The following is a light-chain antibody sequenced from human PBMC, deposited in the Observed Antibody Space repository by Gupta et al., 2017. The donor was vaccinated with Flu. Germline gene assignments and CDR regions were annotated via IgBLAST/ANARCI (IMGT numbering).Light chain of an antibody. Sequence: RATLSCRASQSVNSFLAWYQQKPGLPPRLLIYDTSKRAADIPARFSGSGSGTDFTLTISSLEPEDFAVYYCQQRSNWPPAYTFGQGTKLEIK. CDR3: QQRSNWPPAYT. CDR1: QSVNSF. J-gene: IGKJ2*01. CDR2: DTS. V-gene: IGKV3-11*01.